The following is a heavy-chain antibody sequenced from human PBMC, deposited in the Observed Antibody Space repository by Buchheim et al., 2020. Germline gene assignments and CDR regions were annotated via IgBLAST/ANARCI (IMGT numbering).Heavy chain of an antibody. CDR3: ARYDYSGSYFGY. D-gene: IGHD1-26*01. CDR1: GGSISSTSYY. CDR2: IYYTGST. V-gene: IGHV4-39*01. J-gene: IGHJ4*02. Sequence: QLQLQESGPGLVKPSETLSLTCTVSGGSISSTSYYWGWSRQPPGKGLEWIGSIYYTGSTYYNPSLKSRVTISVDTSKNQFSLKLSSVTAADTAVYYCARYDYSGSYFGYWGQGTL.